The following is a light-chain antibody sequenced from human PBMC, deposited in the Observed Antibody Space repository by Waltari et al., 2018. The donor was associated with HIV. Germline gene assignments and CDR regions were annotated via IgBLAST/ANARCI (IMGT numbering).Light chain of an antibody. Sequence: DIVLTQSPDSMAVSLGERATVNCTSSQTVLYSSDNRDYLAWYQVRPGQPPQLLIYWASTRQSGVPDRFSGSGSGTHFTLTLSGLQAEDVAIYYCQQYYTTPQSFGQGTRLEI. CDR1: QTVLYSSDNRDY. CDR3: QQYYTTPQS. CDR2: WAS. V-gene: IGKV4-1*01. J-gene: IGKJ2*03.